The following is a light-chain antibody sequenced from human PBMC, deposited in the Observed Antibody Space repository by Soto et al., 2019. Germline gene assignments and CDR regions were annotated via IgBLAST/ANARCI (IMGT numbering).Light chain of an antibody. V-gene: IGKV2-28*01. CDR3: MQALQTPWT. CDR2: LGS. Sequence: DIVMTQSPLSLPVTPGESASISCRSSQSLLHSNGYNCLDWYLQKPGQSPQLLIYLGSNRAPGVPDRLSGSGSGTDFTLKISRVEAGDVGVHYCMQALQTPWTFGQGTKADIK. J-gene: IGKJ1*01. CDR1: QSLLHSNGYNC.